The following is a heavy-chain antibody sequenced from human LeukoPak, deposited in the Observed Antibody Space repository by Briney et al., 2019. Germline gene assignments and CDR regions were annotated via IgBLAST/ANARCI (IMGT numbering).Heavy chain of an antibody. CDR2: VHTSGTT. D-gene: IGHD3/OR15-3a*01. CDR1: GDSISGGSFY. CDR3: ARHYWTPGAFDI. V-gene: IGHV4-61*02. Sequence: ASQTLSLTCTVSGDSISGGSFYWSWIRQPAGKGLEWIGRVHTSGTTDYNPSLRSRVTILIDTSKNQFSLRLSSVSAADTAVYHCARHYWTPGAFDIWGQGAMVTVSS. J-gene: IGHJ3*02.